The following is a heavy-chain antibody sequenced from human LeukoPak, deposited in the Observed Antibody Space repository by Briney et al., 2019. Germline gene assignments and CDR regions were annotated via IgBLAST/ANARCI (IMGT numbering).Heavy chain of an antibody. V-gene: IGHV4-34*01. CDR3: AREYIVVVPAAIRNWFDP. CDR2: INHSGST. Sequence: SETLSLTCAVYGGSFSGYYWSWIRQPPGKGLEWIGEINHSGSTNYNPSLKSRVTISVDTSENQFSLKLSSVTAADTAVYYCAREYIVVVPAAIRNWFDPWGQGTLVTVSS. D-gene: IGHD2-2*02. J-gene: IGHJ5*02. CDR1: GGSFSGYY.